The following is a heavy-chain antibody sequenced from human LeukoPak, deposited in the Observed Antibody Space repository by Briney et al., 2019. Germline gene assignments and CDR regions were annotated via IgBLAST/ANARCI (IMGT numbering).Heavy chain of an antibody. J-gene: IGHJ4*02. CDR3: ARDGYIRAGLYHYFDY. Sequence: PGRSLRLSCAASGFTFSSYAMHWVRQAPGKGLEWVAVISYDGSNKYYADSVKGRFTISRDNSKNTLYLQMNSLRAEDTAVYYCARDGYIRAGLYHYFDYWGQGTLVTVSS. D-gene: IGHD5-24*01. V-gene: IGHV3-30*01. CDR1: GFTFSSYA. CDR2: ISYDGSNK.